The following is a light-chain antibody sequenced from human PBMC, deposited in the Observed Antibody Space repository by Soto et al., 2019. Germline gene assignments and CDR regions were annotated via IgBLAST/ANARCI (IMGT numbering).Light chain of an antibody. CDR1: QSIGTW. J-gene: IGKJ1*01. Sequence: DIQMTQSPSTLSASVGDRVTITCRASQSIGTWLAWYQQKPWKAPKLLIYKASSLESGVPSRFSGSGSGTEFTLTISSLQPDDFATYYCQQYSSYWTFGQGTKVEIK. CDR2: KAS. V-gene: IGKV1-5*03. CDR3: QQYSSYWT.